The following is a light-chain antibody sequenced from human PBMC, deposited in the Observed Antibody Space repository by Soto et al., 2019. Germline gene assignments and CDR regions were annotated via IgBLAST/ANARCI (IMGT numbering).Light chain of an antibody. CDR1: SSNIGAGYD. J-gene: IGLJ2*01. CDR3: QSYDSSPHVV. Sequence: QSVLTQPPSVSGAPGQRVTISCTGSSSNIGAGYDVHWYQQLPGTAPKLLIYGNSNRPSGVPDRFSGSKSGTSASLAITGLQAEAEADYYCQSYDSSPHVVFGGGTKVTVL. V-gene: IGLV1-40*01. CDR2: GNS.